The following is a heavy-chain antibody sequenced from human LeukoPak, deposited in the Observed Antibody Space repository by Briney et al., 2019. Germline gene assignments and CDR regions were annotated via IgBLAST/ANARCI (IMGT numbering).Heavy chain of an antibody. J-gene: IGHJ3*01. CDR1: GYTFTGYY. D-gene: IGHD7-27*01. CDR2: INPNSGGT. Sequence: ASVKVSCKASGYTFTGYYMHWVRQAPGQGLEWMGWINPNSGGTNFPQKFQGRVTMYRDTSISTAYMELSRLRYDDTAVYYCASNWESASDAFDVWGQGTMVTVSS. CDR3: ASNWESASDAFDV. V-gene: IGHV1-2*02.